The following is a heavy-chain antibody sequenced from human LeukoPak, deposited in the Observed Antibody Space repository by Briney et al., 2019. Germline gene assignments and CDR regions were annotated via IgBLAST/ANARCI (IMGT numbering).Heavy chain of an antibody. CDR3: ARPHSGHLFDY. V-gene: IGHV3-48*02. CDR2: ISSSSSII. J-gene: IGHJ4*02. CDR1: GFSFSSYS. Sequence: GGSLRLSCAASGFSFSSYSMNWVRQAPGKGLEWVSYISSSSSIIYYADSVKGRFTISRDNAKNSLYLQMNSLRDDDTAVYYCARPHSGHLFDYWGQGTLVTVSS. D-gene: IGHD3-10*01.